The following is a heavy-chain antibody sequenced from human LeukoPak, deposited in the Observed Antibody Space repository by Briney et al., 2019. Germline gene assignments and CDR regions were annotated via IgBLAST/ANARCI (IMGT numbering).Heavy chain of an antibody. CDR3: AKSKEDCCGSFDP. J-gene: IGHJ5*02. CDR1: GFTFDDYG. CDR2: INWNGGST. Sequence: GGSLRLSCAASGFTFDDYGMSWVRQAPGKGLEWVSGINWNGGSTGYADSVKGRFTISRDNAKNSLYLQISSLRAEDTALYYCAKSKEDCCGSFDPGGQGTVVTVS. V-gene: IGHV3-20*04. D-gene: IGHD2-15*01.